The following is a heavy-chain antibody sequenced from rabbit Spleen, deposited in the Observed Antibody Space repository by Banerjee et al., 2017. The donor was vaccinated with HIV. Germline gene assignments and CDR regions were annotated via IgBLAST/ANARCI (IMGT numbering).Heavy chain of an antibody. D-gene: IGHD1-1*01. J-gene: IGHJ4*01. CDR3: ARDVGSGPYIDGYFTL. CDR1: GFSLSSYH. CDR2: IDAGSSGST. Sequence: QSVEESGGRLVKPDESLTLTCTGSGFSLSSYHMIWVRQAPGKGLEWIGCIDAGSSGSTYYANWAKGRFTVSKTSSPSVTLQMTSLTVADTATYFCARDVGSGPYIDGYFTLWGQGTLVTVS. V-gene: IGHV1S40*01.